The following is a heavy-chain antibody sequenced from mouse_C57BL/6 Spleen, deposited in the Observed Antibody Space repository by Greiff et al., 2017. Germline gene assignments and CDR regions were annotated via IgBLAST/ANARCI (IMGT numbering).Heavy chain of an antibody. CDR3: AREITTVVRSRGRDYFDY. D-gene: IGHD1-1*01. CDR2: ISYDGSN. Sequence: EVQLVESGPGLVKPSQSLSLTCSVTGYSITSGYYWNWIRQFPGNKLEWMGYISYDGSNNYNPSLKNRISITRDTSKNQFFLKLNSVTTEDTATYYCAREITTVVRSRGRDYFDYWGQGTTLTVSS. CDR1: GYSITSGYY. J-gene: IGHJ2*01. V-gene: IGHV3-6*01.